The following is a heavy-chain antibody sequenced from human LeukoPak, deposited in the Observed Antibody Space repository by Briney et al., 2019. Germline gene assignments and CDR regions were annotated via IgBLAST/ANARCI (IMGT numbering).Heavy chain of an antibody. D-gene: IGHD1-26*01. J-gene: IGHJ4*02. Sequence: GGSLRLSCAGSGFTFSTYGMSWVRQAPGKGLERVSGISTSGSTYYADPVKGRFTISRDNSKNTLYLQMNGLRAEDTAVYYCATRYSGSDYPGWPFDYWGQGTLVTVSS. CDR1: GFTFSTYG. CDR2: ISTSGST. V-gene: IGHV3-23*01. CDR3: ATRYSGSDYPGWPFDY.